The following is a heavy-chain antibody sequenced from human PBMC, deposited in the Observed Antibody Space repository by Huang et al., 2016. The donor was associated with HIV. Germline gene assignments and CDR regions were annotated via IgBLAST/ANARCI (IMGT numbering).Heavy chain of an antibody. Sequence: QVQLVQSGGEVKKPGASVKVSCKASDYTVTSYGISWVRQAPGQGLEWMGGISTNNGDTNYAQKFQGRVTMTTDTSTSTAYMELRSLRSDDTAVYYCGGSSGYWSFDYWGQGTLVTVSS. CDR3: GGSSGYWSFDY. D-gene: IGHD3-22*01. J-gene: IGHJ4*02. V-gene: IGHV1-18*04. CDR2: ISTNNGDT. CDR1: DYTVTSYG.